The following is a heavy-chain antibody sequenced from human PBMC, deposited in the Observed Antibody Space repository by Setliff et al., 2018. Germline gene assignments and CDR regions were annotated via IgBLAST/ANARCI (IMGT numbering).Heavy chain of an antibody. CDR3: ASWYYDFWSGYYIPGYFDY. V-gene: IGHV4-34*01. J-gene: IGHJ4*02. CDR1: GGSFSDSY. CDR2: INYLGNT. D-gene: IGHD3-3*01. Sequence: SETLSLTCAVYGGSFSDSYWSWIRQPPGKGLEWIGDINYLGNTNYNPSLKTRVTISVDTSKNQFSLKLVSMTAADTAVYYCASWYYDFWSGYYIPGYFDYWGQGTLVTVSS.